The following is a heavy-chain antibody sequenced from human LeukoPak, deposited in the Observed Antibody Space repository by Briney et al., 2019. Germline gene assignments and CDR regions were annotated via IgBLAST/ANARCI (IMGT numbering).Heavy chain of an antibody. CDR2: IDKKDKGYATAT. D-gene: IGHD3-22*01. Sequence: GGSLRLSCAASGFTFSGSAIHWVRQSSGKGLEWVGQIDKKDKGYATATAYAASVKGRFTISRDDSINTAYLQMNSLRAEDTAVYYCAKKGYYDSSSPGDYWGQGTLVTVSS. J-gene: IGHJ4*02. CDR1: GFTFSGSA. V-gene: IGHV3-73*01. CDR3: AKKGYYDSSSPGDY.